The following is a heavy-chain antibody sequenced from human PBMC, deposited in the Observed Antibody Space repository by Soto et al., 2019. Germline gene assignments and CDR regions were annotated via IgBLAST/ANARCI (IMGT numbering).Heavy chain of an antibody. CDR3: ARDRAAAGLRYFDI. J-gene: IGHJ4*02. D-gene: IGHD6-13*01. Sequence: SLNGSRKTAGGGFSRYPSGWGRQKKGQGLEWMGGIIPIFGTANYAQKFQGRVTITADESTSTAYMELSSPRSEDTAVYYCARDRAAAGLRYFDIWGQGT. CDR2: IIPIFGTA. V-gene: IGHV1-69*13. CDR1: GGGFSRYP.